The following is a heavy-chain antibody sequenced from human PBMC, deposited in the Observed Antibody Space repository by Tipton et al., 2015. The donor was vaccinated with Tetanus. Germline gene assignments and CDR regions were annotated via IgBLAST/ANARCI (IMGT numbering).Heavy chain of an antibody. CDR2: IYPADSDI. CDR1: GYYLTNYG. CDR3: ARHSGGSEIGYYDDMDV. D-gene: IGHD3-10*01. J-gene: IGHJ6*02. Sequence: QLVQSGAEVRKPGASVRISCTLSGYYLTNYGVSWVRQAPGQGLEWMGVIYPADSDIRNSPSFQGQVTMSVDKSTSTAYLQWRSLKASDSALHYCARHSGGSEIGYYDDMDVWGQGTTVTVSS. V-gene: IGHV5-51*01.